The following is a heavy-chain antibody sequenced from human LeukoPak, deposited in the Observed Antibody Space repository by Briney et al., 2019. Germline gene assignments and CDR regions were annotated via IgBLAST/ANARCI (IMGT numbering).Heavy chain of an antibody. CDR3: ARVYPGSRGDY. V-gene: IGHV3-74*01. CDR1: GFTFSSYW. D-gene: IGHD2-2*02. Sequence: GGSLRLSCAASGFTFSSYWTHWVRQAPGKGLVWVSRINSDGSSTSYADSVKGRFTISRDNAKNTLYLQMNSLRAEDTAVYYCARVYPGSRGDYWGQGTLVTVSS. CDR2: INSDGSST. J-gene: IGHJ4*02.